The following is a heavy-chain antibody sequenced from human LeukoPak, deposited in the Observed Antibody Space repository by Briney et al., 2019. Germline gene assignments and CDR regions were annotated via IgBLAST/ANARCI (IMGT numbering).Heavy chain of an antibody. CDR2: INPSGGST. CDR3: ARAGIAVAGLDY. D-gene: IGHD6-19*01. CDR1: GYTFTSYY. J-gene: IGHJ4*02. Sequence: ASVKVSFKASGYTFTSYYMHWVRQAPGQGLEWMGIINPSGGSTSYAQKFQGRVTMTRDTSTSTVYMELSSLRSEDTAVYYCARAGIAVAGLDYWGQGTLVTVSS. V-gene: IGHV1-46*01.